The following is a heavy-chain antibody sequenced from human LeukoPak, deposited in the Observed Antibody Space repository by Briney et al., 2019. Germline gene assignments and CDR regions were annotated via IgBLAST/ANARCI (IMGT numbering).Heavy chain of an antibody. D-gene: IGHD3-22*01. CDR1: GYTFTTYW. J-gene: IGHJ4*02. V-gene: IGHV5-51*01. CDR3: ARLGGYYLYYFDY. Sequence: PGESLKISCRGSGYTFTTYWIGWVRQMPGKGLEWMGIMFPDDSNIRYNPSFQGQVTISADKSTSTAYLQWSSLKASDTAIYYCARLGGYYLYYFDYWGQGTPVTVSS. CDR2: MFPDDSNI.